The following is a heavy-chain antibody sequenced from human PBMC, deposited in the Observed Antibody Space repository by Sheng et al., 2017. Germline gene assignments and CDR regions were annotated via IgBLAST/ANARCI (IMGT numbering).Heavy chain of an antibody. CDR1: GGSISSSSYY. D-gene: IGHD5-12*01. CDR2: IYYSGST. J-gene: IGHJ4*02. V-gene: IGHV4-39*07. Sequence: QLQLQESGPGLVKPSETLSLTCTVSGGSISSSSYYWGWIRQPPGKGLEWIGSIYYSGSTYYNPSLKSRVTISVDTSKNQFSLKLSSVTAADTAVYYCARESGGYNFGGFDWGQGTLVTVSS. CDR3: ARESGGYNFGGFD.